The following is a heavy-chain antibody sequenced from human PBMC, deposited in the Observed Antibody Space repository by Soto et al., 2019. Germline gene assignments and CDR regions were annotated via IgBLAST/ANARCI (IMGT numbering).Heavy chain of an antibody. CDR2: IYYSGST. D-gene: IGHD3-22*01. CDR3: ASLVDSSGYYDYYYGMDV. CDR1: GGSVSSGSYY. J-gene: IGHJ6*02. V-gene: IGHV4-61*01. Sequence: KPSETLSLTCTVSGGSVSSGSYYWSWIRQPPGKGLEWIGYIYYSGSTNYNPSLKSRVTISVDTSKNQFSLKLSSVTAADTAVYYCASLVDSSGYYDYYYGMDVWGQGTTVTVSS.